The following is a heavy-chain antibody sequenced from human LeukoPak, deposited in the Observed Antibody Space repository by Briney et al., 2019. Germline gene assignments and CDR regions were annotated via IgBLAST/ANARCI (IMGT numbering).Heavy chain of an antibody. CDR2: INPSGGST. J-gene: IGHJ6*03. V-gene: IGHV1-46*01. CDR3: ARDHRGGWELNFNYYYYMDV. CDR1: GYTFTSYY. D-gene: IGHD1-26*01. Sequence: ASVKVSCKASGYTFTSYYMHWVRQAPGQGLEWMGIINPSGGSTSYAQKFQGRVTMTRDTSTSAVCMELSSLRSEDTAVYYCARDHRGGWELNFNYYYYMDVWGKGTTVTVSS.